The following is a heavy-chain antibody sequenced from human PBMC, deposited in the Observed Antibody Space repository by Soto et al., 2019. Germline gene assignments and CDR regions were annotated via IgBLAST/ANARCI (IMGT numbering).Heavy chain of an antibody. Sequence: QVQLVESGGGVVQPGTSLRLSCAASGFTFSSYGMQWVRQAPGKGLECVALTLHDGSNDYYVDSVKGRFTISRDNSKKTLYLQMNSLRSEDTADYHCATYYDSSGPPRSYYLDNWGQGTRVTVSS. D-gene: IGHD3-22*01. CDR3: ATYYDSSGPPRSYYLDN. V-gene: IGHV3-30*03. CDR1: GFTFSSYG. CDR2: TLHDGSND. J-gene: IGHJ4*02.